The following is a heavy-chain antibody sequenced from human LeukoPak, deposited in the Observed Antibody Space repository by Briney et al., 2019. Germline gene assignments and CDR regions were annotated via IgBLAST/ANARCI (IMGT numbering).Heavy chain of an antibody. J-gene: IGHJ4*02. V-gene: IGHV3-30*03. Sequence: PGRSLRLSCAASGFTFSSYGMHWVRQAPGRGLEWVAVISYDGSNKYYADSVKGRFTISRDNSKNTLYLQMNSLRAEDTAVYYSARGGRAAGVDYWGQGTLVTVSS. D-gene: IGHD2-15*01. CDR3: ARGGRAAGVDY. CDR2: ISYDGSNK. CDR1: GFTFSSYG.